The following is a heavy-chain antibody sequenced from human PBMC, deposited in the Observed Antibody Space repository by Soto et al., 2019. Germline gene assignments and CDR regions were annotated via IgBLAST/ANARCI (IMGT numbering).Heavy chain of an antibody. Sequence: QVQLVQSGAEVKKPGASVKVSCKASGYTFTGNYIHWVRQAPGQGLEWMGWINPYSGDTNYAQNFQGWVTMTRDTSISTAYMELGRLRSDDTAMYYCARDVSATITSPHDAFEIWGQGTMVTVSS. CDR2: INPYSGDT. CDR1: GYTFTGNY. V-gene: IGHV1-2*04. J-gene: IGHJ3*02. CDR3: ARDVSATITSPHDAFEI. D-gene: IGHD3-10*01.